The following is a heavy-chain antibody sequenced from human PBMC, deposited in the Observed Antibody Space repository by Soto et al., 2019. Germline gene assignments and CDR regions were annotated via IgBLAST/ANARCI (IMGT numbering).Heavy chain of an antibody. V-gene: IGHV1-8*01. CDR2: TNPNSGNT. Sequence: ASVKVSCKASGYTFTSYDINWVRQATGQGLEWMGWTNPNSGNTGYAQKFQGRVTMTRNTSISTAYMELSSLRSEDTAVYYCARKGRYSGYDFHFSYYMDVWGKGTTVTVS. J-gene: IGHJ6*03. CDR1: GYTFTSYD. CDR3: ARKGRYSGYDFHFSYYMDV. D-gene: IGHD5-12*01.